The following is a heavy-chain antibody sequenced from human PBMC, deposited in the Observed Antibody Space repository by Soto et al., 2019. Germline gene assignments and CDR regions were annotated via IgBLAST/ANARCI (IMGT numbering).Heavy chain of an antibody. CDR3: ARGRYGDY. CDR1: GYDFTTYG. J-gene: IGHJ4*02. D-gene: IGHD1-1*01. Sequence: QVHLVQSGAEVKKPGASVKVSCKGSGYDFTTYGITWVRQAPGQGLEWMAWISAHNGNTDYAQKLQGRVTVTRDTSTSAAYMELRTLRSDVTAVYYCARGRYGDYWGQGAMVTVSS. CDR2: ISAHNGNT. V-gene: IGHV1-18*01.